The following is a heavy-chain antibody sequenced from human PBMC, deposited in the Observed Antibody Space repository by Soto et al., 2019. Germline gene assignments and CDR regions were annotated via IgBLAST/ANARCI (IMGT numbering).Heavy chain of an antibody. Sequence: PSETLSLTCTVSGGSISSGGYYWSWIRQHPGKGLEWIGYIYYSGSTYYNPSLKSRVTISVDTPKNQFSLKLSSVTAADTAVYYCARSPWGVTGTVFDYWGQGTLVTVSS. D-gene: IGHD1-20*01. CDR1: GGSISSGGYY. V-gene: IGHV4-31*03. J-gene: IGHJ4*02. CDR3: ARSPWGVTGTVFDY. CDR2: IYYSGST.